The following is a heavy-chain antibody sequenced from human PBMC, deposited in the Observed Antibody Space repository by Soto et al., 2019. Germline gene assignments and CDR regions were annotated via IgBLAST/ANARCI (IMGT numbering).Heavy chain of an antibody. CDR3: ARGRRDRYYVPPPQFDY. V-gene: IGHV4-4*02. CDR2: IYHSGST. J-gene: IGHJ4*02. D-gene: IGHD3-16*01. CDR1: GGSISSSNW. Sequence: QVQLQESGPGLVKPSGTLSLTCAVSGGSISSSNWWSWVRQPPGKGLEWIGEIYHSGSTNYNPSLKSRVTISVDTSKNQFSLKLSSVTAADTAVYYCARGRRDRYYVPPPQFDYWGQGTLVTVSS.